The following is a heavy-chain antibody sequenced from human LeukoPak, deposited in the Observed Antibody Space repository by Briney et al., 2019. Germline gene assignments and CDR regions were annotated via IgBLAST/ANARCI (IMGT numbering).Heavy chain of an antibody. CDR1: GFTFDDYS. CDR3: ARGLYPVYYDSSGTPGPYYFDY. D-gene: IGHD3-22*01. J-gene: IGHJ4*02. CDR2: INWNGGST. V-gene: IGHV3-20*04. Sequence: RPGGSLRLSCAASGFTFDDYSMSWVRQAPGKGLEWVSGINWNGGSTGYADSVKGRFTISRDNAKNSLYLQMNSLRAEDTALYYCARGLYPVYYDSSGTPGPYYFDYWGQGTLVTVSS.